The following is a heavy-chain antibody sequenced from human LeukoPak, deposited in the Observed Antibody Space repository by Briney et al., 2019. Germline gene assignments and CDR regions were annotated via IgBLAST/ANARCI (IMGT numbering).Heavy chain of an antibody. Sequence: PGGSLRLSWAASGFTFDDYAMHWVRQAPGKGLEWVSGISWNSGSIAYADSVKGRFTISRDNAKNSLYLQMNSLRAEDTALYYCAPLGELIDYWGQGTLVTVSS. J-gene: IGHJ4*02. CDR3: APLGELIDY. CDR1: GFTFDDYA. D-gene: IGHD3-10*01. CDR2: ISWNSGSI. V-gene: IGHV3-9*01.